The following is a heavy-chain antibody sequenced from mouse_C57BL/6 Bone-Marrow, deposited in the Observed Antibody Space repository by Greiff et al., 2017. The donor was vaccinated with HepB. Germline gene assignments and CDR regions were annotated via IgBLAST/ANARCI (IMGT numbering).Heavy chain of an antibody. D-gene: IGHD2-1*01. V-gene: IGHV2-5*01. J-gene: IGHJ1*03. CDR1: GFSLTSYG. CDR2: IWRGGST. Sequence: VKPMESGPGLVQPSQSLSITCTVSGFSLTSYGVHWVRQSPGKGLEWLGVIWRGGSTDYNAAFMSRLSITKDNSKSQFFFKMHSLQADDTAIYYCANYGNYWYFDVWGTGTTVTVSS. CDR3: ANYGNYWYFDV.